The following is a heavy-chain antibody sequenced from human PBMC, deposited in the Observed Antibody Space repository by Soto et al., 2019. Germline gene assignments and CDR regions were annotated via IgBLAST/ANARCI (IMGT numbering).Heavy chain of an antibody. CDR2: MSYDGRNQ. Sequence: QVQLVESGGGVVQPGTSLRLSCSASGFTLSGVDMHWVRQAPGKGLEWVAVMSYDGRNQYYADSVKGRFTVSRDSSKITLYRQMNSPRTEDAAVYCCAKGGWYTSSSSSDCWGQGTLVTVSS. CDR3: AKGGWYTSSSSSDC. J-gene: IGHJ4*02. V-gene: IGHV3-30*18. CDR1: GFTLSGVD. D-gene: IGHD6-6*01.